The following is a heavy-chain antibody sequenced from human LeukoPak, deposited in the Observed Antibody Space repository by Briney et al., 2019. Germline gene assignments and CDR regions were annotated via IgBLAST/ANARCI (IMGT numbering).Heavy chain of an antibody. J-gene: IGHJ4*02. CDR2: ISYDGSNK. CDR1: GFTFSSYG. CDR3: ATTGYYYDSSGYDVDY. V-gene: IGHV3-30*03. Sequence: GGSLRLSCAASGFTFSSYGMHWVRQAPGKGLEWVAVISYDGSNKYYADSVKGRFTISRDSSKNTLYLQMNSLRAEDTAVYYCATTGYYYDSSGYDVDYWGQGTLVTVSS. D-gene: IGHD3-22*01.